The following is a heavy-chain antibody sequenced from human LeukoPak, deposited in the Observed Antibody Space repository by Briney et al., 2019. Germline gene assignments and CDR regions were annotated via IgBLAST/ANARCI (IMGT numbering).Heavy chain of an antibody. CDR3: ARERAWLNYYYYMDV. V-gene: IGHV4-39*07. D-gene: IGHD5-12*01. J-gene: IGHJ6*03. Sequence: SETLSLTCTVSGGSISSSSYYWGWIRQPPGKGLEWIGSIYYSGSTNYNPSLKSRVTISVDTSKNQFSLKLSSVTAADTAVYYCARERAWLNYYYYMDVWGKGTTVTVSS. CDR1: GGSISSSSYY. CDR2: IYYSGST.